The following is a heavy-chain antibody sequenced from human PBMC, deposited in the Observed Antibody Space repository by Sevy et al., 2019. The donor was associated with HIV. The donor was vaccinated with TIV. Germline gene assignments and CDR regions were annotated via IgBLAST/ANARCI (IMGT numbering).Heavy chain of an antibody. J-gene: IGHJ3*02. V-gene: IGHV3-11*01. CDR1: GFTFSDYY. CDR3: ARVRPGDAFDI. D-gene: IGHD3-16*01. CDR2: INSSGSTI. Sequence: GGSLRLSCAASGFTFSDYYMSWIRQAPGKGLEWVSYINSSGSTIYYADSVKGRFTISRDNAKNSLYLQMNSLRAEDTVVYYCARVRPGDAFDIWGQGTMVTVSS.